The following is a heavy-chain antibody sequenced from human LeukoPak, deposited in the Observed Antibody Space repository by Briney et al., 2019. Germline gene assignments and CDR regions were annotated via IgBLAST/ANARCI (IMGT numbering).Heavy chain of an antibody. CDR1: GYTFTGYY. CDR2: INPNSGGT. D-gene: IGHD5-24*01. J-gene: IGHJ6*02. Sequence: GASVKVSCKASGYTFTGYYMHWVRQAPGQGLAWMGWINPNSGGTNYAQKFQGWVTMTRDTSISTAYMELSRLRSDDTAVYYCARDLRDGYNYYYYGMDVWGQGTTVTVSS. CDR3: ARDLRDGYNYYYYGMDV. V-gene: IGHV1-2*04.